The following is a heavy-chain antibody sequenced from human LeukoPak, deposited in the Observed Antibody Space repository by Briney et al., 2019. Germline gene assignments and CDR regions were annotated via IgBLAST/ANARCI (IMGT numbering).Heavy chain of an antibody. CDR1: GFTFSSYS. D-gene: IGHD3-10*01. J-gene: IGHJ4*02. CDR2: ISSGSSYI. V-gene: IGHV3-21*01. CDR3: ARDLVITMVRGVPTFDY. Sequence: PGGSVRLSCAASGFTFSSYSMNWVRQAPGKGLEWVSFISSGSSYIYYADSVKGRFTISRDHAKNSLYLQMNSLRAEDTAVYYCARDLVITMVRGVPTFDYWGQGTLDPVPS.